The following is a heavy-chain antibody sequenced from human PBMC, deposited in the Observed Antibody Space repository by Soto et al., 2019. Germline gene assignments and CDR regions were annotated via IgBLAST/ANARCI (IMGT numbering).Heavy chain of an antibody. Sequence: GGSLRLSCAASGFTFSSYAMHWVRQAPGKGLEWVAVISYDGSNKYYADSVKGRFTISRDNSKNTLYLQMNSLRAEDTAVYYCARDLCSYGMDVWGQGTTVTVAS. CDR1: GFTFSSYA. J-gene: IGHJ6*02. V-gene: IGHV3-30-3*01. CDR3: ARDLCSYGMDV. CDR2: ISYDGSNK. D-gene: IGHD2-15*01.